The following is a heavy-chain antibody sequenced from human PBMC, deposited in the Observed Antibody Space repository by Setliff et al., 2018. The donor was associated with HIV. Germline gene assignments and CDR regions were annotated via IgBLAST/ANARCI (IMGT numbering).Heavy chain of an antibody. CDR1: GGSINTSSYY. CDR2: IYHDGTT. Sequence: SETLSLTCSVSGGSINTSSYYWAWVRQPPGNELEWIGSIYHDGTTHYRSSLRSRAAISIDTSKRQISLKVRSVTAADTAVYFCAGHPVTSGWLSLNWFDPWGQGILVTVSS. CDR3: AGHPVTSGWLSLNWFDP. D-gene: IGHD6-19*01. V-gene: IGHV4-39*07. J-gene: IGHJ5*01.